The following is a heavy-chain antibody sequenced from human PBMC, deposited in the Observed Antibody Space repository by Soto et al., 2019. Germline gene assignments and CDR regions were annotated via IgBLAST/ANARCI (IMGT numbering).Heavy chain of an antibody. CDR2: IYYSGST. CDR3: ARVRGVTYFDD. D-gene: IGHD3-10*01. Sequence: SETLSLTCTVSGGSISSGDYYWSWIRQPPGKGLEWIGYIYYSGSTYYNPSLKSRVTISVDTSKNQFSLKLTSVTAADTAVYYCARVRGVTYFDDWGQGTLVTVSS. V-gene: IGHV4-30-4*01. J-gene: IGHJ4*02. CDR1: GGSISSGDYY.